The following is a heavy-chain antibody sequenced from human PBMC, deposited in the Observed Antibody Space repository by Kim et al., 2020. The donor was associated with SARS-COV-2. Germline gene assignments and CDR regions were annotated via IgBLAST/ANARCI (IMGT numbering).Heavy chain of an antibody. CDR2: ISYDGSNK. CDR3: AKDQPYCGGACYVFDY. J-gene: IGHJ4*01. CDR1: GFTFSSYG. Sequence: GGSLRLSCAASGFTFSSYGMQWVRQAPGKGLEWVAVISYDGSNKYYADSVKGRFTISRDNSKNTLYLQMNSLRAEDTAVYYCAKDQPYCGGACYVFDYWG. D-gene: IGHD2-21*01. V-gene: IGHV3-30*18.